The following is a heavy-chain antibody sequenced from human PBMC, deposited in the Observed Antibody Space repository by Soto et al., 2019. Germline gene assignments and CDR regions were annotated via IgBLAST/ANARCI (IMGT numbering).Heavy chain of an antibody. CDR2: TRNKANSYTT. CDR3: ARGYCSNGVCYRYIDL. J-gene: IGHJ2*01. CDR1: GFTFSDHY. Sequence: GGSLRLSCAASGFTFSDHYMDWVRQAPGKWLEWVGRTRNKANSYTTEYAASVKGRFTISRDDSKNSLYLQMNSLKTEDTAVYYCARGYCSNGVCYRYIDLWGRGTLVTVSS. D-gene: IGHD2-8*01. V-gene: IGHV3-72*01.